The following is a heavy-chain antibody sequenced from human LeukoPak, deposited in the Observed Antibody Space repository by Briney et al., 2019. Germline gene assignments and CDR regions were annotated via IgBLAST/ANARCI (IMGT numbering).Heavy chain of an antibody. V-gene: IGHV4-61*01. J-gene: IGHJ4*02. CDR1: GASVNSDSYY. D-gene: IGHD6-13*01. CDR3: ARVGHLAAAGTYDY. CDR2: IYNGGST. Sequence: SETLPLTCTVSGASVNSDSYYWSWIRQPPGKGLEWVGHIYNGGSTNYNPSLKSRVTISFDTSKNQFSLKLSSVTAADTAVYYCARVGHLAAAGTYDYWGQGTLVTVSS.